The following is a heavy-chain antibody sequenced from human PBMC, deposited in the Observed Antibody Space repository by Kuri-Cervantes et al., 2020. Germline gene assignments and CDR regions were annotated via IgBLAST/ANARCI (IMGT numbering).Heavy chain of an antibody. J-gene: IGHJ6*03. V-gene: IGHV4-61*05. CDR1: GGSISSRSYY. CDR2: FYYSGST. D-gene: IGHD4-17*01. CDR3: AKTETTTVTPLSYYYYMDV. Sequence: SETLSLTCTVSGGSISSRSYYWGWVRQPPGKGLEWLGYFYYSGSTNYNPSFKSRVTISVDTSKNQLSLKLSSVTAADTAVYYCAKTETTTVTPLSYYYYMDVWGKGTTVTVSS.